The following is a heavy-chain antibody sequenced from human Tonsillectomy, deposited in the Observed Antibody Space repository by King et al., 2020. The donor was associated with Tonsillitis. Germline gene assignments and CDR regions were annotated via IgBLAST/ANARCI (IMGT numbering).Heavy chain of an antibody. V-gene: IGHV3-9*01. D-gene: IGHD1-26*01. Sequence: VQLVESGGGLVQPGRSLRLSCAASGFTFDDFAMHWVRQAPGKGLEWVSGISWNSGSIAYADSVKGRFTISRDNAKNSLYLQMNSLRVEDTALYYCAKAHYSGTYYDAFDIWGQGTMVTVSS. CDR3: AKAHYSGTYYDAFDI. CDR2: ISWNSGSI. J-gene: IGHJ3*02. CDR1: GFTFDDFA.